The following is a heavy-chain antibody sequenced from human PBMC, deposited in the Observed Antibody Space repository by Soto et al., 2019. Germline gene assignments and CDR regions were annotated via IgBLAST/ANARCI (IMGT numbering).Heavy chain of an antibody. D-gene: IGHD3-3*01. J-gene: IGHJ3*02. Sequence: ASLQVYCKASCYPFTSYGISWVRQAPGQGLEWMGWISAYNGNTNSAQKLQGRVTMTTDTSTSTAYMELRSLRSDDTAVYYCARDPYDFWSGYAFDIWGQGTMVTV. CDR3: ARDPYDFWSGYAFDI. V-gene: IGHV1-18*01. CDR1: CYPFTSYG. CDR2: ISAYNGNT.